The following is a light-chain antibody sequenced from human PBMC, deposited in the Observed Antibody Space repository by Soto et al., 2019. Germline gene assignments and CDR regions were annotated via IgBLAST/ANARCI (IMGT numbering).Light chain of an antibody. Sequence: QSVLTQPRSVSGSPGQSVTISCTGTSSDVGGYNYVSWYQRHPGKAPKLMIYDVGKRPSGVPDRFSGSKSGTSASLVITGLQADDEADYYCQSNDNGLSGSDVFGTGTKVTVL. CDR2: DVG. V-gene: IGLV2-11*01. CDR3: QSNDNGLSGSDV. CDR1: SSDVGGYNY. J-gene: IGLJ1*01.